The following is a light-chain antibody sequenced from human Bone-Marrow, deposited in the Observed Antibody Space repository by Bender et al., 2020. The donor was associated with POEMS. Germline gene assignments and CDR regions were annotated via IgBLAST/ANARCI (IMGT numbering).Light chain of an antibody. CDR2: GVS. CDR3: SSYRSIASQYV. J-gene: IGLJ1*01. CDR1: ISDVGSGYNY. V-gene: IGLV2-14*03. Sequence: QSALTQAASVSGSPGQSITISCTGTISDVGSGYNYVSWYQHHPGEAPKLMIYGVSNQPSGVSNRFYGSKSGNTASLTISGLRAEDEADYYCSSYRSIASQYVFGTGTKVTVL.